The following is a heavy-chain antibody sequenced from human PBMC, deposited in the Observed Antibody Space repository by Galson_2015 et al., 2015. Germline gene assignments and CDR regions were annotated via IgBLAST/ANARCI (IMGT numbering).Heavy chain of an antibody. CDR2: ISSDESYS. Sequence: SLRLSCAASGFTFSSHWMHWVRQAPGEGLVWVSRISSDESYSSNADSVKGRFTISRDNAKNTLFLQMNSLRPEDTAVYYCASFGINWGSSYWGQGTLVTVSS. CDR3: ASFGINWGSSY. J-gene: IGHJ4*02. D-gene: IGHD7-27*01. V-gene: IGHV3-74*01. CDR1: GFTFSSHW.